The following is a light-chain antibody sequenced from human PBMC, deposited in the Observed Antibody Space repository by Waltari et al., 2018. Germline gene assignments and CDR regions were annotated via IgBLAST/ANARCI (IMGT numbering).Light chain of an antibody. CDR3: QHYVRLPAT. Sequence: IVLTQSPGTLSLSPGERATLSCRASQSVSRSLACYQQKPGQAPKLLIYGASTRATGIPDRFTGSGSGTDFSLTISSLEPADFAIYFCQHYVRLPATFGQGTKVEIK. CDR2: GAS. J-gene: IGKJ1*01. CDR1: QSVSRS. V-gene: IGKV3-20*01.